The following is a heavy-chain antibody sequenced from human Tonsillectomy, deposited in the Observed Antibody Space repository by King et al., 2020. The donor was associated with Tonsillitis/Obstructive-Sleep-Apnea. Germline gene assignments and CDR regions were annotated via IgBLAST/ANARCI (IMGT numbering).Heavy chain of an antibody. Sequence: ITLKESGPTLVKPTQTLTLTCTFSGFSLSTSGVGVGWIRQPPGKALEWLALIYWNDDKRYSPSLKSRLTITKDTSKNQVVLTMTNMDPVDTATYYCAHTTGVLRYFDWFSTLDYWGQGTLVTVSS. CDR3: AHTTGVLRYFDWFSTLDY. J-gene: IGHJ4*02. CDR2: IYWNDDK. CDR1: GFSLSTSGVG. D-gene: IGHD3-9*01. V-gene: IGHV2-5*01.